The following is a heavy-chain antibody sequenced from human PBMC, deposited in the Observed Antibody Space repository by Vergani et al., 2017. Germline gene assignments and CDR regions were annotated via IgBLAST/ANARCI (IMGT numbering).Heavy chain of an antibody. Sequence: QVQLQQWGAGLLKPSETLSLTCAVYGGSFSGYYWSWIRQPPGKGLEWIGYIYYSGSTNYNPSLKSRVTISVDTSKNQFSLKLSSVTAADTAVYYCARDHHYDFWSGYYRSEYYYGMDVWGQGTTVTVSS. V-gene: IGHV4-34*11. CDR2: IYYSGST. CDR1: GGSFSGYY. J-gene: IGHJ6*02. D-gene: IGHD3-3*01. CDR3: ARDHHYDFWSGYYRSEYYYGMDV.